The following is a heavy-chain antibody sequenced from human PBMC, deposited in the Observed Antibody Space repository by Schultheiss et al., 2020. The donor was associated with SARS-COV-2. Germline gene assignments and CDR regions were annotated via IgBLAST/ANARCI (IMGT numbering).Heavy chain of an antibody. J-gene: IGHJ5*02. CDR1: GFTFSSYS. Sequence: GGSLRLSCAASGFTFSSYSMIWVRQAPGKGLVWVSSISSSSSYIYYADSVKGRFTISRDNAKNSLYLQMNSLRAEDTAVYYCARQYSGSLDPWGQGTLVTVSS. V-gene: IGHV3-21*01. D-gene: IGHD1-26*01. CDR2: ISSSSSYI. CDR3: ARQYSGSLDP.